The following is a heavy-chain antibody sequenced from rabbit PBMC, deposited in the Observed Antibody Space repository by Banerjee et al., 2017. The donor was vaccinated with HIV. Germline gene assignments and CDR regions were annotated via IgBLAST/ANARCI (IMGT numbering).Heavy chain of an antibody. J-gene: IGHJ4*01. CDR2: IYGGNSGST. CDR3: ARDRDGAAGGYGFNL. D-gene: IGHD1-1*01. Sequence: QEQLEESGGDLVKPEGSLTLTCTASGFSFSYNYWICWVRQAPGKGLEWVACIYGGNSGSTYYASWAKGRFTGSKTSSTTVTLQMTSLTAADTATYFCARDRDGAAGGYGFNLWGPGTLVTVS. CDR1: GFSFSYNYW. V-gene: IGHV1S45*01.